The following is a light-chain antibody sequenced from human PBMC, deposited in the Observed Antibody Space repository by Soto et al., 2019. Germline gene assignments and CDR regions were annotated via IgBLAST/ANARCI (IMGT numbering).Light chain of an antibody. CDR1: SSNIGNNA. V-gene: IGLV1-36*01. CDR2: YDD. J-gene: IGLJ1*01. Sequence: QSVLAQPPSVSEAPRQRVTISCSGSSSNIGNNAVNWYQQLPGKAPKLLIYYDDLLPSGVSDRFSGSKSGTSASLAISGLQSEDEADYYCAAWDDGLNVYVFGTGTKVTVL. CDR3: AAWDDGLNVYV.